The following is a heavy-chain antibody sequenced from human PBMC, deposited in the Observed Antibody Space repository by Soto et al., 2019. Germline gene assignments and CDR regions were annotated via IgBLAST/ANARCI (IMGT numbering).Heavy chain of an antibody. CDR3: ARAYYKNGYYFDY. V-gene: IGHV3-33*01. CDR2: IWYDGSNK. CDR1: GFTFSSYG. J-gene: IGHJ4*02. Sequence: QVQLVESGGGVVQPGRSLRLSCAASGFTFSSYGMHWVRQAPGTGLEWVAVIWYDGSNKYYADSVKGGFTISRDNSKNTLYLQMNSLRAEDTAVYYCARAYYKNGYYFDYWGQGTLVTVSS. D-gene: IGHD3-10*01.